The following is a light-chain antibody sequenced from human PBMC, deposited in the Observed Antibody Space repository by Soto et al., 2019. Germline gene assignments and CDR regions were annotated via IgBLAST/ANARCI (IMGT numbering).Light chain of an antibody. V-gene: IGKV3-20*01. CDR2: DAS. CDR1: QSVSSNY. CDR3: QQYLSSPFT. J-gene: IGKJ3*01. Sequence: EIVLTQSPGTLSLSPGERASLSCRASQSVSSNYLAWYQQKPGQAPRLLIYDASSRATGIPDRFTGSGSGTDFTLTISRLEPEDFAVYYCQQYLSSPFTFGPGTKVDIK.